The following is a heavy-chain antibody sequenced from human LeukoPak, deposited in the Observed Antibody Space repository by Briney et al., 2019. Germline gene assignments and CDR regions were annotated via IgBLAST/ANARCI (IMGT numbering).Heavy chain of an antibody. V-gene: IGHV4-34*01. J-gene: IGHJ6*03. CDR3: ARGKKQQLLYYYYYMDV. D-gene: IGHD6-13*01. CDR1: GGSFSGYY. Sequence: PSETLSLTCAVYGGSFSGYYWSWIRQPPGKVLEWIWEINHSGSTNYNPSLKSRVTISVDTSKNKFSLKLSSVTAADTAVYYCARGKKQQLLYYYYYMDVWGKGTTVTVSS. CDR2: INHSGST.